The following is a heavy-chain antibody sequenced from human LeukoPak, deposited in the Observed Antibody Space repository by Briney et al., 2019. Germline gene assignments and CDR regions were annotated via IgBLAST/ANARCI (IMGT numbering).Heavy chain of an antibody. D-gene: IGHD3-22*01. CDR3: ARDRYSDTSRVPFDH. CDR2: IKYDGREK. CDR1: GFTFSTYW. Sequence: SGGSLRLSCAASGFTFSTYWMTWVRQAPGKGLEWVANIKYDGREKYYVDSVKGRFTISRDNARNSIFLQMKSLRVDDTAVYYCARDRYSDTSRVPFDHWGQGILVTVSS. J-gene: IGHJ4*02. V-gene: IGHV3-7*01.